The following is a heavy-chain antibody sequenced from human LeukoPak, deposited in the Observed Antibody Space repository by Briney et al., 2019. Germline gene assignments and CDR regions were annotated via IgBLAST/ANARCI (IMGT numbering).Heavy chain of an antibody. CDR2: IYSGGST. Sequence: PGGSLRLSCAASGFTVSSNYMSWVRQAPGKGLEWVSVIYSGGSTYYADSVKGRFTISRDNSKNTLYLQTNSLRAEDTAVYYCARDRGTNYFDYWGQGTLVTVSS. J-gene: IGHJ4*02. D-gene: IGHD3-10*01. CDR1: GFTVSSNY. V-gene: IGHV3-66*02. CDR3: ARDRGTNYFDY.